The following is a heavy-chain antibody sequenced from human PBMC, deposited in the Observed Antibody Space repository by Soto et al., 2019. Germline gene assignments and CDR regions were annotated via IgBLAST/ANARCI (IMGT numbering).Heavy chain of an antibody. CDR3: ARHSLARGGDCYSAAYYYYGMDV. CDR1: GYSFTSYW. CDR2: IDPSDSYT. V-gene: IGHV5-10-1*01. D-gene: IGHD2-21*02. J-gene: IGHJ6*02. Sequence: PGESLKISCKGSGYSFTSYWISWVRQMPGKGLEWMGRIDPSDSYTNYSPSFQGHVTISADKSISTAYLQWSSLKASDTAMYYCARHSLARGGDCYSAAYYYYGMDVWGQGTTVTVSS.